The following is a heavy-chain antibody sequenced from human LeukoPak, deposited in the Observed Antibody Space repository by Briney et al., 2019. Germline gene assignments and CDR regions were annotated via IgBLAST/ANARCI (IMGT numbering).Heavy chain of an antibody. CDR3: HGSGGFCPFDY. CDR2: IYHSGST. Sequence: SETLSLTCSVSGVSISRSGYYWGWIRQPPGKGLEWIGNIYHSGSTYYSPSLKSRVTISVDTSKNQFSLKVNSVTAADTAVYYCHGSGGFCPFDYWGQGTLVTVSS. J-gene: IGHJ4*02. D-gene: IGHD2-15*01. CDR1: GVSISRSGYY. V-gene: IGHV4-39*01.